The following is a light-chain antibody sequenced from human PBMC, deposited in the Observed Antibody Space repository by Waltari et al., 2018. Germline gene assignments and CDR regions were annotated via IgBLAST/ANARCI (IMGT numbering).Light chain of an antibody. Sequence: QSTLTQPPSASGSPGQSVTISCTATSSDIGDYDFVSWYQQHPSQAPKLIIFGVSKRPFGVPDRFSGSKSCPTASLTVSGLQAEDEADYYCSSHAACNKVVFGGGTKLTVL. CDR1: SSDIGDYDF. V-gene: IGLV2-8*01. J-gene: IGLJ2*01. CDR2: GVS. CDR3: SSHAACNKVV.